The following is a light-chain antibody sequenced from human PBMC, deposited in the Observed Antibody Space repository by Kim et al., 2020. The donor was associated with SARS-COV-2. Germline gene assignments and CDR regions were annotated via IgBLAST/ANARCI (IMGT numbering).Light chain of an antibody. CDR3: QQYDHWPYT. CDR2: GAS. J-gene: IGKJ2*01. V-gene: IGKV3-15*01. Sequence: EIVMTQSPVTLSVSPGEGATLSCRASQGINSNLAWYQQKPGQAPRLLMSGASARATGIPARFGGSGSGTDFTLTIGGLQSDDFALYYCQQYDHWPYTFGQGTKLEI. CDR1: QGINSN.